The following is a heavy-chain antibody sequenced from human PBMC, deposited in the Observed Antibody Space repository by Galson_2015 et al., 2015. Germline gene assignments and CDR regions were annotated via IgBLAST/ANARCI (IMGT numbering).Heavy chain of an antibody. Sequence: MGIIYPGDPDTRYSPSLQGQVTISADKSISTAYLQWSSLKASDTAMYYCATRVGALYWGQGTLVTVSS. J-gene: IGHJ4*02. V-gene: IGHV5-51*01. CDR2: IYPGDPDT. D-gene: IGHD1-26*01. CDR3: ATRVGALY.